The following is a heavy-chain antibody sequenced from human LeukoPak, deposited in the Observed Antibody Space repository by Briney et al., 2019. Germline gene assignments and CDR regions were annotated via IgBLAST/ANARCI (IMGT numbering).Heavy chain of an antibody. CDR2: ISYDGSHK. D-gene: IGHD3-10*01. V-gene: IGHV3-30*03. J-gene: IGHJ6*02. CDR1: GFTFSSYG. Sequence: GGSLRLSCAASGFTFSSYGMHWVRQAPGKGLEWVAVISYDGSHKYSADSVKGRFTISRDNSKNALYLQMNSLRTEDTAAYFCSTSRPYYGDYYGLDVWGHGTTVTVSS. CDR3: STSRPYYGDYYGLDV.